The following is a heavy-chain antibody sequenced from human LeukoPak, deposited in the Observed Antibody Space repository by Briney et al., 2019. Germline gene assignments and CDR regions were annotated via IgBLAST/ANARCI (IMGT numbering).Heavy chain of an antibody. Sequence: SETQSLTCTVSGGSISSYCWSWNRQPPGKGVEWIGYIYYSGSTNYNPSLKSRVTISVDTSKNQFSLKLSSVTAADTAVYYSARENWNPSSWFDPWGQGTLVTVSS. CDR2: IYYSGST. CDR1: GGSISSYC. CDR3: ARENWNPSSWFDP. V-gene: IGHV4-59*01. D-gene: IGHD1-1*01. J-gene: IGHJ5*02.